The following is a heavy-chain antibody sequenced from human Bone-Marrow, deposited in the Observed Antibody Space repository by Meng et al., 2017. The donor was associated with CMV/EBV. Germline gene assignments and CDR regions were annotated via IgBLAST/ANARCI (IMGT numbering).Heavy chain of an antibody. CDR1: GFSLSTSGVG. J-gene: IGHJ4*02. Sequence: SGPTLVQPTQTLTLTCNFSGFSLSTSGVGVGWIRQPPGKALEWLALIYWSDDKRYSPSLKSRRTITKDTSKNQVVLTMTNMDPVDTATYYCALSYVIRYLEWFCIDSWGQGTMVTVSS. V-gene: IGHV2-5*01. CDR3: ALSYVIRYLEWFCIDS. CDR2: IYWSDDK. D-gene: IGHD3-3*01.